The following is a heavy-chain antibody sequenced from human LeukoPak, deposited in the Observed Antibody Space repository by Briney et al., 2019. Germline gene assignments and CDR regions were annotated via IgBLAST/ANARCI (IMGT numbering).Heavy chain of an antibody. Sequence: PGGSLRLSCAASGFSFSSYGMHWVRQAPGKGPEWVAVIWYDGSNEYYGDSVKGRFTISRDNSKNTLYLQMNSLRAEDTAVYYCAREGYYYDSSGYNFDYWGQGTLVTVSS. CDR2: IWYDGSNE. D-gene: IGHD3-22*01. J-gene: IGHJ4*02. CDR3: AREGYYYDSSGYNFDY. V-gene: IGHV3-33*01. CDR1: GFSFSSYG.